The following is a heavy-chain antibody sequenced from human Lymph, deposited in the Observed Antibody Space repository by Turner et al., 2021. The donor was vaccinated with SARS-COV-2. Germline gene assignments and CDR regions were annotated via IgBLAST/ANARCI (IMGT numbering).Heavy chain of an antibody. J-gene: IGHJ4*02. V-gene: IGHV3-33*01. D-gene: IGHD1-26*01. Sequence: VQLVESGGGVVQPGRSLSLSCASSGFTFSSHGMHWVRQAPGKGLEWVAVIWYDGSNKYHADSVKGRFTISRDNSKNTLYLQMNSLRAEDTAVYYCAREGVVGATSGLDYWGQGTLVTVSS. CDR3: AREGVVGATSGLDY. CDR1: GFTFSSHG. CDR2: IWYDGSNK.